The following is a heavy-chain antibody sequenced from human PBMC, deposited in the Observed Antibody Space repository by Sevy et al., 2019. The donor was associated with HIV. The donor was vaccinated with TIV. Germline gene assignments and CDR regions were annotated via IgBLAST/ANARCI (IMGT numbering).Heavy chain of an antibody. Sequence: ASVKVSCKASGYTFTHYAVNWVRQAPGQGLEWMGWINTDTGNPTYAQGFTGRIVFSLDTSVSTAYLQISSLKAEDTAVYFCARDPGLLSYYYDAQYFQHWGQGTLVTVSS. J-gene: IGHJ1*01. CDR1: GYTFTHYA. CDR3: ARDPGLLSYYYDAQYFQH. D-gene: IGHD3-22*01. CDR2: INTDTGNP. V-gene: IGHV7-4-1*02.